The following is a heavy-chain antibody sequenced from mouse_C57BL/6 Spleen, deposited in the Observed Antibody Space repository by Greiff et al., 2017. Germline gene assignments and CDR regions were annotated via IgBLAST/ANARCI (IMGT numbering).Heavy chain of an antibody. CDR1: GYTFTSYW. J-gene: IGHJ1*03. Sequence: QVHVKQPGAELVKPGASVKLSCKASGYTFTSYWMHWVKQRPGRGLEWIGRIDPNSGGTKYNEKFKSKATLTVDKPSSTAYMQLNSLTSEDSAVYYCASSKTGTGWYFDVWGTGTTVTVSS. D-gene: IGHD4-1*01. CDR3: ASSKTGTGWYFDV. CDR2: IDPNSGGT. V-gene: IGHV1-72*01.